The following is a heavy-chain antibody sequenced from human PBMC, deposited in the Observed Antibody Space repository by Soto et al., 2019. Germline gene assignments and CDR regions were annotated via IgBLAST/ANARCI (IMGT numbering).Heavy chain of an antibody. CDR2: ISPYSGYT. Sequence: QVELVQSGPEMKKPRASVKVSCKGFGYSFMKYGINWARQAPGQGLEWVGWISPYSGYTHSAQKFHGKLTLTTDTAASTAYMELRILRSADTAIYYCAREASVLIPAAQPSRFDSWGQGTLVTVSS. V-gene: IGHV1-18*01. CDR3: AREASVLIPAAQPSRFDS. CDR1: GYSFMKYG. D-gene: IGHD2-2*01. J-gene: IGHJ4*02.